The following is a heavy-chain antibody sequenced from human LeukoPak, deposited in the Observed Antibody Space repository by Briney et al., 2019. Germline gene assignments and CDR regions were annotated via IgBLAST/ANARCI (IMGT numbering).Heavy chain of an antibody. CDR1: GFTFSGYA. Sequence: GGSLRLSCAASGFTFSGYAMSWVRQAPGKGLEWVSVIYSGGSTYYADSVKGRFTISRDNSRNTLYLQMNSLRAEDTAVYYCARVVGATTLDYWGQGTLVTVSS. D-gene: IGHD1-26*01. CDR2: IYSGGST. CDR3: ARVVGATTLDY. V-gene: IGHV3-23*03. J-gene: IGHJ4*02.